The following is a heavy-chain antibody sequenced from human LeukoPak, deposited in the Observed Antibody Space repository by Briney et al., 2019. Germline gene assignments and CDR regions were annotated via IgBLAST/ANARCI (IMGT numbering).Heavy chain of an antibody. CDR2: ISDSGGST. J-gene: IGHJ6*02. Sequence: GGSLRLSCAASGFTFSSYAMSWVRQAPGRGLEWVSVISDSGGSTYYAESVKGRFTISRDNSKNTLYLQMNSVRAEDTAEYYCAKGGTTVYYGIDVWGQGTTVTVSS. D-gene: IGHD4-11*01. CDR3: AKGGTTVYYGIDV. V-gene: IGHV3-23*01. CDR1: GFTFSSYA.